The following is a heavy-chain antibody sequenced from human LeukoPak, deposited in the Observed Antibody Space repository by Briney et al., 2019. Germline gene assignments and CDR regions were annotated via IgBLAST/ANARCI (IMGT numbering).Heavy chain of an antibody. V-gene: IGHV6-1*01. CDR2: TFYRSKWFN. J-gene: IGHJ4*02. Sequence: SQTLSLTCAISGDSVSSNSAAWHWIRQSPSRGLEWLGRTFYRSKWFNDYAASVKSRITINADTSKNQFSLQLSSVTPEDTAVYYCARDGAGQSVSVPVIYYTPWLWGQGTLVTVSS. CDR1: GDSVSSNSAA. D-gene: IGHD3-3*01. CDR3: ARDGAGQSVSVPVIYYTPWL.